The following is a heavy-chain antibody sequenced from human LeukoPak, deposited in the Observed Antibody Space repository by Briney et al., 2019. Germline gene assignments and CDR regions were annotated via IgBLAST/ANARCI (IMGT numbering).Heavy chain of an antibody. CDR2: IYYGGST. D-gene: IGHD6-19*01. J-gene: IGHJ4*02. Sequence: SEALSLTCTVSGGSISSYYWSWIRQPPGKGLEWIGYIYYGGSTNYNPSLKSRVTISVDTSKNQFSLKLSSVTAADTAVYYCARSGYSSGWYHYWGQGTLVTVSS. CDR3: ARSGYSSGWYHY. V-gene: IGHV4-59*01. CDR1: GGSISSYY.